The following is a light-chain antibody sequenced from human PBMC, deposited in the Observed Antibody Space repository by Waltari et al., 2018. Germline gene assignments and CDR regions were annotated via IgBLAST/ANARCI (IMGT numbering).Light chain of an antibody. J-gene: IGKJ4*01. CDR3: QDYDNLPPLT. V-gene: IGKV1-33*01. CDR1: QDISNY. Sequence: DIQMTQSPSSLSASVGDRVTITCQASQDISNYLNWFQQKPGKAPNLLIYDAPHLETGVPSRFSGSGSGTDCTFTISSLQPEEIATYYCQDYDNLPPLTFGGGTKVEIK. CDR2: DAP.